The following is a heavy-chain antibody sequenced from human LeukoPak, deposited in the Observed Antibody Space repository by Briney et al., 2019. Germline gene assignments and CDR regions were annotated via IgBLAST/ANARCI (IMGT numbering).Heavy chain of an antibody. CDR2: INPNSGGT. V-gene: IGHV1-2*02. D-gene: IGHD6-13*01. Sequence: ASVKVSCKSSGYTFTGSYMQWVRHAPGQGLEWMGWINPNSGGTNYAQKFQGRVTLTRDTSISTAYMELSRLRSDDTAVYYCARGPPVIAAGVGRVINYWGQGTLVTVSS. CDR3: ARGPPVIAAGVGRVINY. J-gene: IGHJ4*02. CDR1: GYTFTGSY.